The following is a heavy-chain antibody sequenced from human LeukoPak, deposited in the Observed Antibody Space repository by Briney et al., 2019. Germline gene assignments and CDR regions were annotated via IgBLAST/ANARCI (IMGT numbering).Heavy chain of an antibody. Sequence: SETLSLTCAVYGGSFSGYYWSWIRQPPGKGLEWIGEINHSGSTNCNPSLKSRVTISVDTSKNQFSLKLSSVTAADTAVYYCARVPLTKIVVVYQLLWAYGMDVWGQGAAVTVSS. V-gene: IGHV4-34*01. J-gene: IGHJ6*02. CDR3: ARVPLTKIVVVYQLLWAYGMDV. D-gene: IGHD2-2*01. CDR1: GGSFSGYY. CDR2: INHSGST.